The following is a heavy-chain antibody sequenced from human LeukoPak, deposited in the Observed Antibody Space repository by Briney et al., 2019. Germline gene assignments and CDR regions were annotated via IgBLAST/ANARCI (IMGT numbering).Heavy chain of an antibody. CDR1: GFTFSSYG. CDR2: IRYDGINK. D-gene: IGHD3-9*01. J-gene: IGHJ4*02. V-gene: IGHV3-30*02. Sequence: PGVSLSLSCATSGFTFSSYGMYWVRQAPGKGLEWLAFIRYDGINKYYADSVKGRFTISRDNSKNTLYLQMNSLRAEDTAVYYCAKDSLTGTGPYYFDCWGQGTLVTVSS. CDR3: AKDSLTGTGPYYFDC.